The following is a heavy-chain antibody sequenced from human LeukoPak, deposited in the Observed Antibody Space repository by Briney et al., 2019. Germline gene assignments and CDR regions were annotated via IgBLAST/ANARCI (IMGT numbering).Heavy chain of an antibody. CDR1: GFSLTTSGVG. D-gene: IGHD6-19*01. V-gene: IGHV2-5*02. CDR2: IYWDDDK. Sequence: ESGPTLVKPTQTLTLTCTFSGFSLTTSGVGVGWIRQPPVKALEWLALIYWDDDKRYSPSLKSRVTITKDTSKNQVVLTMTNMDPVDTATYYCSRTRRGQIGWTNDYWGQGTLVTVSS. J-gene: IGHJ4*02. CDR3: SRTRRGQIGWTNDY.